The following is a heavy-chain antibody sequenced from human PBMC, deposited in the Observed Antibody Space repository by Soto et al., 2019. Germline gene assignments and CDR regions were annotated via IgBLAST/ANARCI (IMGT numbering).Heavy chain of an antibody. D-gene: IGHD2-15*01. Sequence: QVQLQESGPGLVKPSQTLSLTCTVSGGSISSGGYYWSWIRQHPGKGLEWIGYIYYSGSTYYNPSLKSRVTRALHTSKHQFSLKRSSVTAADTAVYYCARDDVAGRRGVLDWGQGTLVTVSS. CDR1: GGSISSGGYY. V-gene: IGHV4-31*03. CDR3: ARDDVAGRRGVLD. CDR2: IYYSGST. J-gene: IGHJ4*02.